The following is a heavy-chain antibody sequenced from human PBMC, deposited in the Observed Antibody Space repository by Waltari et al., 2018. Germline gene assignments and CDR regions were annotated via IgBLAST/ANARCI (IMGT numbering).Heavy chain of an antibody. CDR3: ARDPRGSRPNPPGY. D-gene: IGHD2-15*01. J-gene: IGHJ4*02. Sequence: EVQLVESGGGLVQPGGSLRLSCAASGLTLRSYSMNLVRQAPGKGLEWVSYISSSSSTIYYADSVKGRFTISRDNAKNSLYLQMNSLRAEDTAVYYCARDPRGSRPNPPGYWGQGTLVTVSS. V-gene: IGHV3-48*01. CDR1: GLTLRSYS. CDR2: ISSSSSTI.